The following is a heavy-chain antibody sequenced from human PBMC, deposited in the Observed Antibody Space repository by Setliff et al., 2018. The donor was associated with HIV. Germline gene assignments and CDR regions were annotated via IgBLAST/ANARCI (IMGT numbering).Heavy chain of an antibody. D-gene: IGHD2-15*01. CDR2: IKQDGIQK. CDR1: GFAFDTSW. Sequence: GGSLRLSCAASGFAFDTSWMTWIRQAPGGGLEWVATIKQDGIQKFYVDSVKGRFTISRDNVKHSLFLQMNSLRVGDTAVYYCARGRWRLLHYYFDYWGQGTLVTVSS. CDR3: ARGRWRLLHYYFDY. J-gene: IGHJ4*02. V-gene: IGHV3-7*01.